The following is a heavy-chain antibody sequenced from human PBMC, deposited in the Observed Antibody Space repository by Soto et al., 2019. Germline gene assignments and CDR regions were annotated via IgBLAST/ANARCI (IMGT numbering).Heavy chain of an antibody. D-gene: IGHD5-18*01. CDR1: GGSFSGYY. Sequence: SETLSLTCAVYGGSFSGYYWSWIRQPPGKGLEWIGEINHSGSTNYNPSLKSRVTISVDTSKNQFSLKLSSVTAADTAVYYCARGSLRGYSYGPWGQGTLVTVSS. J-gene: IGHJ5*02. CDR3: ARGSLRGYSYGP. V-gene: IGHV4-34*01. CDR2: INHSGST.